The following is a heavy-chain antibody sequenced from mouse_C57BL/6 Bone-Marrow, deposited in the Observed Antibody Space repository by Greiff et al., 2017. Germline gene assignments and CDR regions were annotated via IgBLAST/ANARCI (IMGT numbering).Heavy chain of an antibody. V-gene: IGHV1-81*01. CDR2: IYPRSGNT. CDR3: ARRGDGYYFGGYFDY. D-gene: IGHD2-3*01. Sequence: QVQLQQSGAELARPGASVKLSCKASGYTFTSYGISWVKQRTGQGLEWIGEIYPRSGNTYYNEKFKGKATLTADKSSSTAYMELRSLTSEDSAVYVCARRGDGYYFGGYFDYWGQGTTLTVSS. J-gene: IGHJ2*01. CDR1: GYTFTSYG.